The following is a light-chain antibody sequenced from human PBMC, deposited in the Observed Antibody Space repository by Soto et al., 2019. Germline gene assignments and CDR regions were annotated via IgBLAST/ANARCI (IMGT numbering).Light chain of an antibody. CDR1: SSNIGAGYD. J-gene: IGLJ2*01. V-gene: IGLV1-40*01. CDR2: GNS. Sequence: QSVLTQPPSVSGAPGQRVTISCTGSSSNIGAGYDVHWYQQLPGTAPKLLIYGNSNRPSGVPDRFSGSKPGTSASLAITGLQAEDEADYYCQSYDSSLSGSVVFGGGTKVTV. CDR3: QSYDSSLSGSVV.